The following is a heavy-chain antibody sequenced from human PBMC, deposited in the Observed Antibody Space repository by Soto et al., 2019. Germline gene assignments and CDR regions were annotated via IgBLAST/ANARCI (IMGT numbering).Heavy chain of an antibody. CDR1: GGTFSSYA. CDR2: IIPIFGTA. J-gene: IGHJ3*02. Sequence: ASVKVSCKASGGTFSSYAISWVRQAPGQGLEWMGGIIPIFGTANYAQKFQGRVTITADESTSTAYMELSSLRSEDTAVYYCARDGPGIAARSFDIWGQGTMVTVSS. D-gene: IGHD6-6*01. CDR3: ARDGPGIAARSFDI. V-gene: IGHV1-69*13.